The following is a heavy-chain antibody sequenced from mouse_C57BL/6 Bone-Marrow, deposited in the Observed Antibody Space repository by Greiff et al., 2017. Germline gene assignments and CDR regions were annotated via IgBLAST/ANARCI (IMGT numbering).Heavy chain of an antibody. CDR1: GYTFTSYD. V-gene: IGHV1-85*01. CDR2: IYPRDGST. J-gene: IGHJ1*03. Sequence: VQLQQSGPELVKPGASVKLSCKASGYTFTSYDINWVKQRPGQGLEWIGWIYPRDGSTKYNAKFKGKATLTVDTSSSTAYMELHSLTSEDSAVDYCARDDGGSYWDFDVWGTGTTVTVSS. D-gene: IGHD1-1*02. CDR3: ARDDGGSYWDFDV.